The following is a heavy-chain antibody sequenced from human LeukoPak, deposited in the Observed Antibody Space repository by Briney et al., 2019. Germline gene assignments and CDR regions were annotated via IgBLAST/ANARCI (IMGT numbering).Heavy chain of an antibody. V-gene: IGHV3-21*01. CDR3: ARDLYDILTCYYMDV. J-gene: IGHJ6*03. CDR1: GFTFSSYS. D-gene: IGHD3-9*01. CDR2: ISSSSSYI. Sequence: PGGSLRLSCAASGFTFSSYSRNWVRQARGKGLEWVSSISSSSSYIYYADSVKGRFTISRDNAKNSLYLQMNSLRAEDTAVCYCARDLYDILTCYYMDVWGKGTTVTVSS.